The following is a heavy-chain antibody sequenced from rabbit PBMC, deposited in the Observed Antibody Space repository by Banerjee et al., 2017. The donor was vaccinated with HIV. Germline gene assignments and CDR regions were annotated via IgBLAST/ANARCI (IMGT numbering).Heavy chain of an antibody. CDR2: IYNGDGST. D-gene: IGHD6-1*01. CDR1: GFSFFCSYW. Sequence: QEQLEESGGDLVKAEGSLTLTCTASGFSFFCSYWICWVRQAPGKGLEWIACIYNGDGSTYYASWAKGRFTSSKTSSTTVTLQMTSLTAADTATYFCARGGYSYGDYGYGLWGQGTLVTVS. J-gene: IGHJ4*01. CDR3: ARGGYSYGDYGYGL. V-gene: IGHV1S45*01.